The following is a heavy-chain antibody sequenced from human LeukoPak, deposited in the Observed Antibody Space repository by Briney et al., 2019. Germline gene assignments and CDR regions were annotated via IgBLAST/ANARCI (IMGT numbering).Heavy chain of an antibody. D-gene: IGHD3-10*01. J-gene: IGHJ4*02. CDR2: VNPSGGST. V-gene: IGHV1-46*01. CDR1: GYAFTSYY. Sequence: GASVKVSCKASGYAFTSYYIHWVRQAPGQGREWMGIVNPSGGSTSYAQKFQGRVTMTRDTSTSTLYMELSSLRSEDTAVYYCARGDYYGSGSYWGANWGQGTLVTVSS. CDR3: ARGDYYGSGSYWGAN.